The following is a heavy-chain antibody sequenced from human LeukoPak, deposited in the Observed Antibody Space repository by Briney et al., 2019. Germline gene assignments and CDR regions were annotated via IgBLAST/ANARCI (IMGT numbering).Heavy chain of an antibody. Sequence: GGSLRLSCAAPGFTFSTYGMHWVRQAPGKGLEWVAFIRYDGSNKYYADSVKGRFTISRDNSKNTLYLQMNSLRAEDTAVYYCAKAYGSGSSHLYYFDYWGQGTLVTVSS. CDR2: IRYDGSNK. CDR3: AKAYGSGSSHLYYFDY. V-gene: IGHV3-30*02. CDR1: GFTFSTYG. D-gene: IGHD3-10*01. J-gene: IGHJ4*02.